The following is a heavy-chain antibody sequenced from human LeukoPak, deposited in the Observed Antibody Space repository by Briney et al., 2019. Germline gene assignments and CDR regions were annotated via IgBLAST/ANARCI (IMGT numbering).Heavy chain of an antibody. V-gene: IGHV4-34*01. J-gene: IGHJ6*03. CDR1: GGSFSGYY. D-gene: IGHD3-22*01. Sequence: SEILSLTCAVSGGSFSGYYWSWIRQPPGKGLEWIGEINHSGSTNYNPSLKSRVTISVDTSKNQFSLKLSSVTAADTAVYYCARGPAARGWLHYYYMDVWGKGTTVTVSS. CDR2: INHSGST. CDR3: ARGPAARGWLHYYYMDV.